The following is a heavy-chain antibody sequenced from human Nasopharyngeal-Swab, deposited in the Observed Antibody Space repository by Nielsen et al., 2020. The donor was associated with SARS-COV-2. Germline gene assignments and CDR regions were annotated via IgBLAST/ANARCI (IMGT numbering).Heavy chain of an antibody. Sequence: GESLKISCAASGFTFSSYAMHWVRQAPGKGLEWVAVISYDGSNKYYADSVEGRFTISRDNSKNTLYLQMNSLRAEDTAVYYCARDGYDFWSGFYGMDVWGQGTTVTVSS. D-gene: IGHD3-3*01. CDR3: ARDGYDFWSGFYGMDV. CDR2: ISYDGSNK. J-gene: IGHJ6*02. CDR1: GFTFSSYA. V-gene: IGHV3-30-3*01.